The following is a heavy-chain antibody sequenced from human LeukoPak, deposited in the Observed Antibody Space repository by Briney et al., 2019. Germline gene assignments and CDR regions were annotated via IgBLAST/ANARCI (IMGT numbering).Heavy chain of an antibody. CDR1: GSTFSSYA. CDR3: ARDQLKEAVAGFFDY. V-gene: IGHV3-30-3*01. CDR2: ISYDGSNK. Sequence: GGSLRLSCAAYGSTFSSYAMHWVRQAPGKGLEWVAVISYDGSNKYYADSVKGRFTISRDNSKNTLYLQMNSLRAEDTAVYYCARDQLKEAVAGFFDYWGQGTLVTVSS. J-gene: IGHJ4*02. D-gene: IGHD6-19*01.